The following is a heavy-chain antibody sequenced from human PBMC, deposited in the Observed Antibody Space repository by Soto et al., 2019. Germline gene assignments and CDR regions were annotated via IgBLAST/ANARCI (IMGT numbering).Heavy chain of an antibody. CDR2: IDYSGRT. CDR3: ARDPSSGYDSYYFDY. J-gene: IGHJ4*02. V-gene: IGHV4-38-2*02. Sequence: PSETPSLTCSVSGYLISSGYYWGWVRQTPGKGLEWLGSIDYSGRTYKNPSLKSRVSASVDLSKNQFSLNLRSVTAADTAVYFCARDPSSGYDSYYFDYWGQGTLVTVSS. D-gene: IGHD3-22*01. CDR1: GYLISSGYY.